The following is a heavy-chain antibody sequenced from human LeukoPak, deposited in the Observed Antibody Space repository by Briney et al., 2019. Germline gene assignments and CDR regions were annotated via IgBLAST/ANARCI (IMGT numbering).Heavy chain of an antibody. Sequence: GGSLRLSCAASGFTFSSYGMHWVRQAPGKGLEWVSAISGSGGTAYYADSVKGRFTISRDNSRNTPYLQMNSLRAEDTAVYYCAKKGYYDGSGYYMYYFDHWGQGTLVTVSS. CDR2: ISGSGGTA. J-gene: IGHJ4*02. CDR3: AKKGYYDGSGYYMYYFDH. D-gene: IGHD3-22*01. CDR1: GFTFSSYG. V-gene: IGHV3-23*01.